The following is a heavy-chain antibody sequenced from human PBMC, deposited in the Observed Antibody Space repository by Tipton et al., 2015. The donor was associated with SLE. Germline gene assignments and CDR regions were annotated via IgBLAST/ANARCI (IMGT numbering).Heavy chain of an antibody. J-gene: IGHJ6*02. D-gene: IGHD4-17*01. CDR3: ARGDPPTLTYYYGMDV. Sequence: SLRLSCAASGFTFSSYAMSWVRQAPGKGLEWVSAISGSGGSTYYADSVKGRFTISRDNSKNTLYLQMNSLRAEDTAVYYCARGDPPTLTYYYGMDVWGQGTTVTVSS. V-gene: IGHV3-23*01. CDR2: ISGSGGST. CDR1: GFTFSSYA.